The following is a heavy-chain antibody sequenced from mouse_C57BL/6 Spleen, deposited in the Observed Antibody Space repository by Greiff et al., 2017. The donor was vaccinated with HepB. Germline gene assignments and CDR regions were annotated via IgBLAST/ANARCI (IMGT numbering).Heavy chain of an antibody. Sequence: EVQLVESGGDLVKPGGSLKLSCAASGFTFSSYGMSWVRQTPDKRLEWVATISSGGSYTYYPDSVKGRFTISRDNAKNTLYLQMSSLKSEDTAMYYCARGATGPYFDYWGQGTTLTVSS. CDR1: GFTFSSYG. CDR2: ISSGGSYT. CDR3: ARGATGPYFDY. J-gene: IGHJ2*01. D-gene: IGHD4-1*02. V-gene: IGHV5-6*01.